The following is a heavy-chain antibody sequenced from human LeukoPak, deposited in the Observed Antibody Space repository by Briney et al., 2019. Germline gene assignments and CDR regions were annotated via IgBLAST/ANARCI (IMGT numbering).Heavy chain of an antibody. CDR2: INTDGSST. CDR1: GFTFSSYW. CDR3: ARAYYTYYDFWSGYIY. V-gene: IGHV3-74*01. D-gene: IGHD3-3*01. J-gene: IGHJ4*02. Sequence: PGGSLRLSCAASGFTFSSYWMHWVRQAPGKGLVWVSRINTDGSSTSYADSVKGRFTISRDNAKNMLYLQMNSLRAEDTAVYYCARAYYTYYDFWSGYIYWGQGTLVTVSS.